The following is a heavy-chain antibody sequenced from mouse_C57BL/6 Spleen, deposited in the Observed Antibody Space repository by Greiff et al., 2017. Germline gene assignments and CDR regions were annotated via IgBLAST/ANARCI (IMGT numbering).Heavy chain of an antibody. Sequence: QVQLQQPGAELVMPGASVKLSCKASGYTFTSYWMHWVKQRPGQGLEWIGEIDPSDSYTNYNQKFKGKSTLTVDKSSSTAYMQRSSLTSEDSAVYYCARPYYYGSSSWFAYWGQGTLVTVSA. CDR2: IDPSDSYT. CDR1: GYTFTSYW. CDR3: ARPYYYGSSSWFAY. D-gene: IGHD1-1*01. J-gene: IGHJ3*01. V-gene: IGHV1-69*01.